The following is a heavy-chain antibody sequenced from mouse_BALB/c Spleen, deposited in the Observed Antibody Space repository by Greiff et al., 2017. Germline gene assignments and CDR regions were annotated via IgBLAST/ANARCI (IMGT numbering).Heavy chain of an antibody. V-gene: IGHV3-2*02. Sequence: EVMLVESGPGLVKPSQSLSLTCTVTGYSITSDYAWNWIRQFPGNKLEWMGYISYSGSTSYNPSLKSRISITRDTSKNQFFLQLNSVTTEDTATYYCAREVVATPFAYWGQGTLVTVSA. D-gene: IGHD1-1*01. J-gene: IGHJ3*01. CDR3: AREVVATPFAY. CDR1: GYSITSDYA. CDR2: ISYSGST.